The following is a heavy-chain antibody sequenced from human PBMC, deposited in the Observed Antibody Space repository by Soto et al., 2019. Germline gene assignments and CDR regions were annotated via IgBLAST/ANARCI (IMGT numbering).Heavy chain of an antibody. CDR2: SYRSGNA. CDR1: GGSISSGGYY. Sequence: QMQLQESGPGLVKPSQTLSLTCTVSGGSISSGGYYWSWIRQPPGKGLEWMGYSYRSGNAYYNPSLEGRLTISVHTSKNEFSLKLSSVPAADTAVYSCPRKNDFTRASFYYSGLDVWGHGTTVTVSS. V-gene: IGHV4-30-4*08. D-gene: IGHD3-3*01. J-gene: IGHJ6*02. CDR3: PRKNDFTRASFYYSGLDV.